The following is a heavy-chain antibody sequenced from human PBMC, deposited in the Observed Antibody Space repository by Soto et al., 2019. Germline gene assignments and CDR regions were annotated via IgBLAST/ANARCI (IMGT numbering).Heavy chain of an antibody. CDR1: GYTFTSYG. D-gene: IGHD2-2*01. J-gene: IGHJ6*02. CDR2: ISAYNGNT. Sequence: GASVKVSCKASGYTFTSYGISWVRQAPGQGLEWMGWISAYNGNTNYAQKLQGRVTMTTDTSTSTAYMELRSLRSDDTAVYYCAVGYCSSTSCLGYYYYGMDVWGQGTTVTVSS. CDR3: AVGYCSSTSCLGYYYYGMDV. V-gene: IGHV1-18*04.